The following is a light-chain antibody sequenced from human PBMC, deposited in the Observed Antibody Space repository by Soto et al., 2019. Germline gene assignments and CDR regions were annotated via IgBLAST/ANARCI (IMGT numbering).Light chain of an antibody. CDR2: ATS. J-gene: IGKJ4*01. CDR1: QGIRND. CDR3: LQDYDYPLT. V-gene: IGKV1-6*01. Sequence: AIQMTQSPSSLSASVGVTVTITCRSSQGIRNDLGWYQQKPGKAPNLLIYATSSLQSGVPSRFSGSGSGTDFTLTISSLQPEDFATYYCLQDYDYPLTFGGGTTVEVK.